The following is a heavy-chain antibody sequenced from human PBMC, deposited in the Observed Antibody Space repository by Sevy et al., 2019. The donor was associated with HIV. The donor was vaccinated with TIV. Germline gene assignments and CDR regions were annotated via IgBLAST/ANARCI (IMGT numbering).Heavy chain of an antibody. V-gene: IGHV3-30-3*01. J-gene: IGHJ4*01. CDR2: ISYEGSET. Sequence: GGSLRLSCAASGFAFSSHAMHWVRQAPGKGLEWLAVISYEGSETFYAASVEGRFTISRDNSKNILSLQINSLRPEDTAVYYCARDGGYSIKWYPLYWGHGTLVTVSS. CDR3: ARDGGYSIKWYPLY. CDR1: GFAFSSHA. D-gene: IGHD1-26*01.